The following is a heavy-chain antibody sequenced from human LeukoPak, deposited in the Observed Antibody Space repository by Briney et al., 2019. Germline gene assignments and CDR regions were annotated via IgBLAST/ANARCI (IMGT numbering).Heavy chain of an antibody. CDR1: GGSFSGYY. J-gene: IGHJ5*02. Sequence: SETLSLTCAVYGGSFSGYYWSWIRQPPGKGLEWIGEIDHSGSTNYNPSLKSRVTISVDTSKNQFSLKLSSVTAADTAVYYCARGRPVLLWFGEPSNWFDPWGQGTLVTVSS. D-gene: IGHD3-10*01. V-gene: IGHV4-34*01. CDR2: IDHSGST. CDR3: ARGRPVLLWFGEPSNWFDP.